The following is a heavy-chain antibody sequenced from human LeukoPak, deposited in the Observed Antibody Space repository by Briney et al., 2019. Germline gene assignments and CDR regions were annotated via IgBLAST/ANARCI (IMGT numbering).Heavy chain of an antibody. D-gene: IGHD2-2*01. CDR3: ARHSAHASTNDAFDI. V-gene: IGHV4-4*02. CDR2: IYHSGCT. Sequence: SGTLSLTCAVSGGFISSSNWWSWVRQPPGKGLEWIGEIYHSGCTNYNPSLKSRVTISVDKSKNQFSLKLSSVTAADTAVYYCARHSAHASTNDAFDIWGQGTMVTVSS. CDR1: GGFISSSNW. J-gene: IGHJ3*02.